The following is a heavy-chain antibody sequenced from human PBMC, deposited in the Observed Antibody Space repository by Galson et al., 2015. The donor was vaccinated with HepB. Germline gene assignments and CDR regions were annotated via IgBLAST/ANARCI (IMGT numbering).Heavy chain of an antibody. CDR2: IYYSGST. V-gene: IGHV4-31*03. CDR3: ARVSYDILTGYSHFDY. CDR1: GGSISSGGYY. J-gene: IGHJ4*02. Sequence: LSLTCTVSGGSISSGGYYWSWIRQHPGKGLEWIGYIYYSGSTYYNPSLKSRVTISVDTSKNQFSLKLSSVTAADTAVYYCARVSYDILTGYSHFDYWGQGTLVTVSS. D-gene: IGHD3-9*01.